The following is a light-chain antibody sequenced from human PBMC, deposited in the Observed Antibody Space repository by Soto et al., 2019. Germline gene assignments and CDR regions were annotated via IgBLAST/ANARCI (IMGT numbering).Light chain of an antibody. J-gene: IGKJ1*01. Sequence: DVVMTQSPLSLPVTLGQPASISCRSNQSLLSSDGNNHLNCFQQRPGQSPRRLTYKVSIRDSGVPDRFSGSGSGTEFTLKISRVEAEDVGIYYCMQGTHWPPWTFGQGTKVEIK. CDR2: KVS. CDR1: QSLLSSDGNNH. CDR3: MQGTHWPPWT. V-gene: IGKV2-30*01.